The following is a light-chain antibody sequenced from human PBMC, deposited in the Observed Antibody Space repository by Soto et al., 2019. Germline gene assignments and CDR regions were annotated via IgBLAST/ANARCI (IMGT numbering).Light chain of an antibody. CDR2: GAS. Sequence: MVIGQCAVTLSVARAGRAALACGASQSVSSNLAWYQQKPGQAPRLLIYGASTRATGIPARFSGSGSGTEFTLTISSLQSEDFAVYYCQQYNNWPPWTFGQGTKVDIK. CDR3: QQYNNWPPWT. CDR1: QSVSSN. V-gene: IGKV3-15*01. J-gene: IGKJ1*01.